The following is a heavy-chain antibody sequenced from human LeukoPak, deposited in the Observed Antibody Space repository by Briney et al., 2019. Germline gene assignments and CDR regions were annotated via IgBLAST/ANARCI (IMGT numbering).Heavy chain of an antibody. D-gene: IGHD4-17*01. CDR1: GFTFSSYS. CDR2: ISSSSSYI. CDR3: ARVCGPRDYGDPLDI. Sequence: PGGPLRLSCAASGFTFSSYSMNWVRQAPGKGLEWVSSISSSSSYIYYADSVKGRFTISRDNAKNSLYLQMNSLRAEDTAVYYCARVCGPRDYGDPLDIWGQGTMVTVSS. J-gene: IGHJ3*02. V-gene: IGHV3-21*01.